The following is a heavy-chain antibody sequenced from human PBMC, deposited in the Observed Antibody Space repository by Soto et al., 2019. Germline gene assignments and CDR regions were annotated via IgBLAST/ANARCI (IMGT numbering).Heavy chain of an antibody. V-gene: IGHV4-30-2*01. J-gene: IGHJ6*02. D-gene: IGHD1-26*01. CDR2: IYHSGST. Sequence: SETLSLTCAVSGGSISSGGYSWSWIRQPPGKGLEWIGYIYHSGSTYYNPSLKSRVTISVDRSKNQFSLKLSSVTAADTAVYYCASGRITSDYYYGMDVWGQGTTVTVSS. CDR1: GGSISSGGYS. CDR3: ASGRITSDYYYGMDV.